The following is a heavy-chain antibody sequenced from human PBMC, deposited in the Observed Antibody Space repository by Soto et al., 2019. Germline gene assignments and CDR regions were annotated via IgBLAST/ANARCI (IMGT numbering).Heavy chain of an antibody. V-gene: IGHV4-30-2*01. J-gene: IGHJ6*02. D-gene: IGHD1-26*01. CDR2: IYHSGST. Sequence: SETLSLTCAVSGGSISSGGYSWSWIRQPPGKGLEWIGYIYHSGSTYYNPSLKSRVTISVDRSKNQFSLKLSSVTAADTAVYYCASGRITSDYYYGMDVWGQGTTVTVSS. CDR1: GGSISSGGYS. CDR3: ASGRITSDYYYGMDV.